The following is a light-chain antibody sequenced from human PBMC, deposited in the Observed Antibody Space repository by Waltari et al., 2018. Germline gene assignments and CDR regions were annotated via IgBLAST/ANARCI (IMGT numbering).Light chain of an antibody. J-gene: IGKJ4*01. V-gene: IGKV3-15*01. CDR2: GAS. Sequence: EIVMTQSPATLSVSPVDRATLSCRASQSVSSNLARYQQKPGQAPRLLIYGASTRATGNPARCSGSGSGTKFTLTISSLQSADFAVYYCQQYNNWPPLTFGGGTKVEIK. CDR1: QSVSSN. CDR3: QQYNNWPPLT.